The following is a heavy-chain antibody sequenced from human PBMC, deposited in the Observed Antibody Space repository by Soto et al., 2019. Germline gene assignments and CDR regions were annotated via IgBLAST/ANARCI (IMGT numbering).Heavy chain of an antibody. J-gene: IGHJ5*02. V-gene: IGHV3-11*05. Sequence: QVQLVESGGGLVKPGGTLRLSCAASGFTFSDYYMSWIRQAPGEGLEWVSYISYSSSYTNYADSVKGRFTISRDNAKNSLYRQMNSLRADDTAVYYCARDDTPPKGPWGQGTLVTVAS. CDR3: ARDDTPPKGP. CDR2: ISYSSSYT. CDR1: GFTFSDYY.